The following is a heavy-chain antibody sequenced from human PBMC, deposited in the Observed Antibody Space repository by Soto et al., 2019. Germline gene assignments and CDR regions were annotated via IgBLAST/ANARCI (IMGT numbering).Heavy chain of an antibody. J-gene: IGHJ4*02. CDR3: ARWLGSGPHFAY. Sequence: QVQLQESGPGLVKPSQTLSLTCTVSGGSISSGDYYWSWIRQPPGKGLEWIGYIYYSGSTYYNPSLKCRTXXXVXXSKNQFSLKLTSVTAADTAVYYCARWLGSGPHFAYWGQGTLVTVSS. D-gene: IGHD3-22*01. CDR1: GGSISSGDYY. CDR2: IYYSGST. V-gene: IGHV4-30-4*01.